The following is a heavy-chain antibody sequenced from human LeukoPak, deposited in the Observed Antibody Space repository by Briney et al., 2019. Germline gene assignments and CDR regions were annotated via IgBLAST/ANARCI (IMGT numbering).Heavy chain of an antibody. Sequence: ASVKVSCKASGYTFTGYYMHWVRQAPGQGLEWMGWINPNSGGTNYAQKFQGRVTLTRDTSITTAYMELISLTCDDAAVYYCARAGGYCGSTSCYSGYYYYFMDVWGKGTTVTVSS. V-gene: IGHV1-2*02. D-gene: IGHD2-2*01. J-gene: IGHJ6*03. CDR2: INPNSGGT. CDR3: ARAGGYCGSTSCYSGYYYYFMDV. CDR1: GYTFTGYY.